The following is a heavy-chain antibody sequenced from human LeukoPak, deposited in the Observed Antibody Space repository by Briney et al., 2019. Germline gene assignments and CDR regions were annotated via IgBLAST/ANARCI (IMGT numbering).Heavy chain of an antibody. Sequence: GESLKISCQGSGYSFANYWIAWVRQMPGKGLEWMGFIYPGDSDARYSPSFQGQVTLSADKSINTAYLQWSSLKASDTAMYYCATKLRGDYLDYWGQGSEVSVSS. J-gene: IGHJ4*02. D-gene: IGHD3-10*01. CDR3: ATKLRGDYLDY. CDR1: GYSFANYW. CDR2: IYPGDSDA. V-gene: IGHV5-51*01.